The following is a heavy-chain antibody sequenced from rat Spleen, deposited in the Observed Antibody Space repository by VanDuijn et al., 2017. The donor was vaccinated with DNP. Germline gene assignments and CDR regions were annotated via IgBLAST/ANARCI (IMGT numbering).Heavy chain of an antibody. D-gene: IGHD1-12*01. CDR1: GLTFNNYG. CDR2: ISYDGSST. CDR3: TRDRYRDSYAHEYFLYWYFDF. V-gene: IGHV5-29*01. J-gene: IGHJ1*01. Sequence: EVQLVESGGGLVQPGRSLKLSCAASGLTFNNYGMAWVRQAPTKGLEWVATISYDGSSTYYRDSVKGRFTISRDNAKSTLYLQMNSLRSEDTATYYCTRDRYRDSYAHEYFLYWYFDFWGPGTMVTVSS.